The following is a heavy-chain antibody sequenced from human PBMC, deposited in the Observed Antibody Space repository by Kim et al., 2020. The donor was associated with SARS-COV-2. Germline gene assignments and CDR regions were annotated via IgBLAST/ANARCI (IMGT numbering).Heavy chain of an antibody. CDR2: IIPILGIA. V-gene: IGHV1-69*04. CDR1: GGTFSSYA. CDR3: ARGLWGKGIYYYYYMDV. D-gene: IGHD7-27*01. Sequence: SVKVSCKASGGTFSSYAISWVRQAPGQGLEWMGRIIPILGIANYAQKSQGRVTITADKSTSTAYMELSSLRSEDTAVYYCARGLWGKGIYYYYYMDVWG. J-gene: IGHJ6*03.